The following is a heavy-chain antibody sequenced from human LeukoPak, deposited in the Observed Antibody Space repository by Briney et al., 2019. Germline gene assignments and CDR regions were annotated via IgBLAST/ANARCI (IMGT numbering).Heavy chain of an antibody. CDR3: ARVVASTSIDS. CDR2: IFHTGDV. D-gene: IGHD2-15*01. J-gene: IGHJ4*02. Sequence: PSETLSLTCNVSGYSISSGYFWGWVRQPPGKGPEWIGSIFHTGDVYYNPSLRSRVTVSVDTSRNQVSLKVTSVTAADTALYYCARVVASTSIDSWGQGILVTVSS. CDR1: GYSISSGYF. V-gene: IGHV4-38-2*02.